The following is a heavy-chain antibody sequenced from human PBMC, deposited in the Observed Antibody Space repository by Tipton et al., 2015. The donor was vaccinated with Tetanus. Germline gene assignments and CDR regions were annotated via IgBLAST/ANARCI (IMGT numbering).Heavy chain of an antibody. J-gene: IGHJ4*02. CDR1: GGSINNYY. CDR2: ISYSGST. D-gene: IGHD3-9*01. CDR3: ARHAGAGATIWGTDY. Sequence: TLSLTCTVSGGSINNYYWSWIRQPPGKGLEWIGYISYSGSTNSNPSLKSRVTISVDASKNQFSLELTSVTAADTAVHYCARHAGAGATIWGTDYWGQGTLVTVSS. V-gene: IGHV4-59*08.